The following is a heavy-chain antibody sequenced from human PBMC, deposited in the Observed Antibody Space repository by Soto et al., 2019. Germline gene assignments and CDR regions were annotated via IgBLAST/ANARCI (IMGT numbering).Heavy chain of an antibody. Sequence: ASVKVSFTSSRYTFTSYDINCVRQATGQGLEWMGWMNPNSGNTAYAQKFLGRVTMTRNTSISTAYMELSSLRSEDTAVYYCARERTRGFDPWGQGTLVTVSS. CDR1: RYTFTSYD. J-gene: IGHJ5*02. CDR3: ARERTRGFDP. CDR2: MNPNSGNT. V-gene: IGHV1-8*01.